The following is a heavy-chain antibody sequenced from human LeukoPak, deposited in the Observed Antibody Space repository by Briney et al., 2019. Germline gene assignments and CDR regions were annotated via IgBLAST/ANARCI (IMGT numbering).Heavy chain of an antibody. CDR1: GFTFSNYA. J-gene: IGHJ3*02. CDR3: ARDKYGSKDIVGPDAFDI. V-gene: IGHV3-64*01. CDR2: ISSNGGRT. D-gene: IGHD2-15*01. Sequence: GGSLRLSCAASGFTFSNYAMHWVRQAPGKGLEYVSGISSNGGRTYYANSVKGRFTISRDKSKNTLYLQMGSLRAEDMAVYYCARDKYGSKDIVGPDAFDIWGQGTMVTVSS.